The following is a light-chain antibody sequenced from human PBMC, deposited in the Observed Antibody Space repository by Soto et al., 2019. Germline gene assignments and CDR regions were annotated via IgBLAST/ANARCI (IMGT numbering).Light chain of an antibody. CDR2: GAS. V-gene: IGKV3-20*01. CDR3: QQYSSTFWT. J-gene: IGKJ1*01. CDR1: QSIGSSY. Sequence: EIVLTQSPGTLSLSPGVRTNLSCRASQSIGSSYLAWYQQKPGQAPRLLVYGASSRATGIPDRFSGSGSGTDFTLTISRLEPEDFALYYCQQYSSTFWTLGQGTKVDIK.